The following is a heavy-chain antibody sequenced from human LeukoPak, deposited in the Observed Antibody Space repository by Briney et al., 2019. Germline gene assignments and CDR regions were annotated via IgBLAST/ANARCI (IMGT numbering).Heavy chain of an antibody. CDR3: ARARLVVTAIDS. D-gene: IGHD2-21*02. CDR1: EFTVSSNY. J-gene: IGHJ5*01. CDR2: MYSDGTT. Sequence: GGSLRLSCAASEFTVSSNYMSWVRQAPGKGMEWVSVMYSDGTTYYADSVKGRFTISRDDSKNTLYLQMGSLRAEDMAVYYCARARLVVTAIDSWGQGTLVTVSS. V-gene: IGHV3-53*05.